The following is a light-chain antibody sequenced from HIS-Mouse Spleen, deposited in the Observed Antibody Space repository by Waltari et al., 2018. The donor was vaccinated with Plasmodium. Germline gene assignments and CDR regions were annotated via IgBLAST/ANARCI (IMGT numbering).Light chain of an antibody. J-gene: IGKJ3*01. CDR2: DAS. CDR1: QEISNY. V-gene: IGKV1-33*01. Sequence: DIQMTQSLSSLSASVGDRVTITCQASQEISNYLNWYQQKPGKAPKLLIYDASNLETGVPARFSGSGSGTDFTFTISSLQPEDIATYYCQQDDNLPPAFTFGPGTKVDIK. CDR3: QQDDNLPPAFT.